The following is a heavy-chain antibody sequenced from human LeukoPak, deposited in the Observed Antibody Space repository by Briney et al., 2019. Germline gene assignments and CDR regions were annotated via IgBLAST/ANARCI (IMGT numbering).Heavy chain of an antibody. J-gene: IGHJ4*02. CDR2: INHSGSA. CDR3: ARTQSQSGSYRYYFGY. V-gene: IGHV4-34*01. CDR1: GGSFSGYY. D-gene: IGHD1-26*01. Sequence: SETLSLTCAVYGGSFSGYYWSWIRQPPGKGLEWIGEINHSGSANYNPSLKSRVTISVDTSKNQFSLKLSSVTAADTAVYYCARTQSQSGSYRYYFGYWGQGTLVTVSS.